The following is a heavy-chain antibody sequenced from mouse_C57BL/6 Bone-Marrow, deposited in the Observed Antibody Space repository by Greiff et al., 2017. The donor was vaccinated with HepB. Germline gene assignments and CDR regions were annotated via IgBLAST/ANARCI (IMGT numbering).Heavy chain of an antibody. D-gene: IGHD1-1*01. J-gene: IGHJ3*01. Sequence: VQLKQPGAELVKPGASVKLSCKASGYTFTSYWMHWVKQRPGRGLEWIGRIDPNSGGTKYNEKFKSKATLTVDKPSSTAYMQLSSLTSEDSAVYYCARRDGSSYVGFAYWGQGTLVTVSA. CDR1: GYTFTSYW. CDR2: IDPNSGGT. V-gene: IGHV1-72*01. CDR3: ARRDGSSYVGFAY.